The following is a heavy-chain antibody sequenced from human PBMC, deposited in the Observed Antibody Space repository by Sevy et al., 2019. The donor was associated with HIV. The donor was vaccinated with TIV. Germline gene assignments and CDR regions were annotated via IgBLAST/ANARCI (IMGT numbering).Heavy chain of an antibody. CDR2: ISGSGSRT. CDR1: GFSFDSYG. CDR3: SKGGGGHYDPDEIGYYFYYYNMDV. J-gene: IGHJ6*03. V-gene: IGHV3-23*01. Sequence: GGSLRLSCAVSGFSFDSYGMTWVRQAPGKGLEWVSGISGSGSRTYYADSVKGRFIISRDNSKNTLDLQMNSLRSEDSGIYYLSKGGGGHYDPDEIGYYFYYYNMDVWGKGTTVTVSS. D-gene: IGHD3-22*01.